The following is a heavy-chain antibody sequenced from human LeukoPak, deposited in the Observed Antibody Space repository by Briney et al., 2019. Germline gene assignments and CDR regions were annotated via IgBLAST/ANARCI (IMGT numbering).Heavy chain of an antibody. CDR1: GGSISSGSYY. D-gene: IGHD6-19*01. CDR3: ARDLSDIAVAGILDY. V-gene: IGHV4-61*02. Sequence: SETLSLTCTVSGGSISSGSYYWSWIRQPAGKGLEWIGRIYTSGSTNYNPSLKSRVTISVDTSKNQFSLKLSSVTAADTAVYYCARDLSDIAVAGILDYWGQGTLSPSPQ. J-gene: IGHJ4*02. CDR2: IYTSGST.